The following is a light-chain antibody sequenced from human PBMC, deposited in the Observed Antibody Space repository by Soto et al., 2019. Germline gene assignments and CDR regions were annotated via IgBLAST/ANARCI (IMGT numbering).Light chain of an antibody. J-gene: IGKJ3*01. CDR2: GAS. CDR3: QKLFMSSPT. Sequence: IQLTQSPSSLSASVGDRVTITCRASQGIINYLAWYQQKPGKAPKLLIYGASTLQSRVPSRFGGSRSGADFTLTVSSLQPKDFATYCGQKLFMSSPTFDHGNQVDI. V-gene: IGKV1-9*01. CDR1: QGIINY.